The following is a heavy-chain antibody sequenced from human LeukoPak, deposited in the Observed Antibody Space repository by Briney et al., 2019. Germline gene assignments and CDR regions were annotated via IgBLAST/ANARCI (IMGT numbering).Heavy chain of an antibody. Sequence: GGSLRLSCAASGFTFSDYWMHWVRQAPGKGLVWVSHINEDGTSTSYADSVKGRFTISRDNARSTLYLQMNSLRAEDTAVYYCAGDRAGHCSGASCPWGQGTLVTVSS. J-gene: IGHJ5*02. CDR1: GFTFSDYW. D-gene: IGHD2-15*01. CDR3: AGDRAGHCSGASCP. CDR2: INEDGTST. V-gene: IGHV3-74*01.